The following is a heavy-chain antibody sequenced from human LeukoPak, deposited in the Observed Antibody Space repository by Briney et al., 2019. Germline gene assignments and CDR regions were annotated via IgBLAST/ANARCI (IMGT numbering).Heavy chain of an antibody. Sequence: GGSLRLSCAASGFTFSSYSMNWVRQAPGKGLEWVSSISSSSSYIYYADSVKGRFTISRDNAKNSLYLQMNSLRAEDTAVYYCARDRYYDSSGYYSHTNDYWGQGTLVTVSS. J-gene: IGHJ4*02. V-gene: IGHV3-21*01. D-gene: IGHD3-22*01. CDR2: ISSSSSYI. CDR3: ARDRYYDSSGYYSHTNDY. CDR1: GFTFSSYS.